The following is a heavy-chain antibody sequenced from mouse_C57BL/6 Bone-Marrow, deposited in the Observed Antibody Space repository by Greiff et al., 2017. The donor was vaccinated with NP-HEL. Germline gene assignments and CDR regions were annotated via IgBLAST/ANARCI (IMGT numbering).Heavy chain of an antibody. Sequence: QVQLQQSGPELVKPGASVQISCKASGYAFSSSWMNWVKQRHGKGLEWIGRIYPGDGDTNYNGKFKGKATLTADKSSSTAYMQLSSLTSEDSAVYVCAREGDYDGYRGQSTTLTVAS. J-gene: IGHJ2*01. CDR2: IYPGDGDT. V-gene: IGHV1-82*01. CDR3: AREGDYDGY. CDR1: GYAFSSSW. D-gene: IGHD2-4*01.